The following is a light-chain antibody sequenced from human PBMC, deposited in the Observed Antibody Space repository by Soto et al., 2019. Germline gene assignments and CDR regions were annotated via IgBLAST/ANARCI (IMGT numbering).Light chain of an antibody. J-gene: IGLJ2*01. CDR2: NSD. Sequence: QSALTQPPSASGTPGQRVTISCSGATSNFGTKSVNWYQHLPGAAPRLLIYNSDQRPSGVPDRFSGSKSGTSASLAISGLQSADEGDYFCASWDDILHFPLFGGGTKLTVL. CDR3: ASWDDILHFPL. CDR1: TSNFGTKS. V-gene: IGLV1-44*01.